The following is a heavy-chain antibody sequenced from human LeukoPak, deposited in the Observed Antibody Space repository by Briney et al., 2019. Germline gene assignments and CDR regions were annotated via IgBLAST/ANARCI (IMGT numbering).Heavy chain of an antibody. Sequence: GASVKVSCXASGGTFSSYAISWVRQAPGQGLEWMGGIIPIFGTANCAQKFQDRVPITADESTSTAYMELSSLRSEDTAVYYCARGRSYCSSTSCYNWFDPWGQGTLVTVSS. V-gene: IGHV1-69*13. D-gene: IGHD2-2*01. CDR2: IIPIFGTA. CDR3: ARGRSYCSSTSCYNWFDP. J-gene: IGHJ5*02. CDR1: GGTFSSYA.